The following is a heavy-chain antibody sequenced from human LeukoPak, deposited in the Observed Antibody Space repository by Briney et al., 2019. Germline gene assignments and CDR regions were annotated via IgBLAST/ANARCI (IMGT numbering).Heavy chain of an antibody. CDR1: GFTFSRYV. Sequence: GGALRLSCAACGFTFSRYVMRWVRQAPGKGGEGVAGISGSGGSTYYADSVKGGFTISRDNSKKKLYLQKDRLREEDTAVYYCANSGYDFRSFDYWGQGTLVTVSS. V-gene: IGHV3-23*01. D-gene: IGHD5-12*01. CDR2: ISGSGGST. CDR3: ANSGYDFRSFDY. J-gene: IGHJ4*02.